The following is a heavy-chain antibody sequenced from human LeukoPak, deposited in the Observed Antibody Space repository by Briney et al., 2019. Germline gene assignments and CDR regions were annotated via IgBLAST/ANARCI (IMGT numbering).Heavy chain of an antibody. D-gene: IGHD4-17*01. V-gene: IGHV3-30*18. CDR1: GFTFSTYG. CDR3: AKDVGLDGDYADY. Sequence: PGGSLRLSCAASGFTFSTYGMHWVRQAPGKGLEWVAVISYDGDNKLYADSVKGRFTISRDNSKNTVYVQMNSLRGEDTAVYYCAKDVGLDGDYADYWGQGTLVTVSS. CDR2: ISYDGDNK. J-gene: IGHJ4*02.